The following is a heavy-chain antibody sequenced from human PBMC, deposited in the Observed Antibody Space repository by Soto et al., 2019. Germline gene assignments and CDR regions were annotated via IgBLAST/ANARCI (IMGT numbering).Heavy chain of an antibody. J-gene: IGHJ4*02. D-gene: IGHD3-10*01. Sequence: PVGSLRLSCAVSGFTFSDHYMDWVRQAPGKGLEWVGRSRNKDHSYSTEYAASVKGRFTISRDDSESSLCLHMNSLKAEDTAVYYCVRGYRGFDNWGQGTLVTVSS. CDR2: SRNKDHSYST. V-gene: IGHV3-72*01. CDR3: VRGYRGFDN. CDR1: GFTFSDHY.